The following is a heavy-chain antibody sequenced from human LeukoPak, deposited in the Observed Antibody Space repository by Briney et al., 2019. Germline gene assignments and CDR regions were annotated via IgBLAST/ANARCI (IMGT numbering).Heavy chain of an antibody. J-gene: IGHJ4*02. CDR3: ATALICSSTSCYRGEYYFDY. CDR2: FDPEDGET. D-gene: IGHD2-2*02. Sequence: GASVTVSCKVSGYTLTELSMHWVRQAPGKGLEWMGGFDPEDGETIYAQKFQGRVTMTEDTSTDTAYMELSSLRSEDTAVYYCATALICSSTSCYRGEYYFDYWGQGTLVTVSS. V-gene: IGHV1-24*01. CDR1: GYTLTELS.